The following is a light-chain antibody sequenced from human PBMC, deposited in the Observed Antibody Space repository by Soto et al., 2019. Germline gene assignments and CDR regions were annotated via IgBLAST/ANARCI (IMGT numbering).Light chain of an antibody. J-gene: IGLJ3*02. V-gene: IGLV2-11*01. Sequence: QSALTQPRSVSGSPGQSVTISCTGSSSGLGGYNYVSWYQQHPGKAPKLILYDVNRRSSGVPARFSGSKSGNTAALTISGLKAEDEANYYCCSYAGSYTAMFGGGTQLTVL. CDR3: CSYAGSYTAM. CDR2: DVN. CDR1: SSGLGGYNY.